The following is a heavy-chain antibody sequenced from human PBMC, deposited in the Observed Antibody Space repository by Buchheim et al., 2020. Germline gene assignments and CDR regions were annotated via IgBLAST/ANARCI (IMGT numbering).Heavy chain of an antibody. CDR3: ARGGYSYIIDY. CDR1: GFSFSNNW. J-gene: IGHJ4*02. D-gene: IGHD5-18*01. CDR2: ISRDKGDT. Sequence: EVQLVESGGGLVQPGGSLRLSCAASGFSFSNNWMHWVRQAPGKGLVWVARISRDKGDTTCADSVKGRFTISRDNAKNTWYLQMNNLRAEDTAVYYCARGGYSYIIDYWGQGTL. V-gene: IGHV3-74*01.